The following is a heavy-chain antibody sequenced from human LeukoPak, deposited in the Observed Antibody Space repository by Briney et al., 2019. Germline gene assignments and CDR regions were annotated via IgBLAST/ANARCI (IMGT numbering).Heavy chain of an antibody. CDR2: IYTSGST. Sequence: PSETLFLTCTVSGGSISSYYWSWIRQPPGKGLEWIGYIYTSGSTNYNPSLKCRVTISVDTSKNQFSLKLSSVTAADTAVYYCARLNMWDSSGYYVLDYWGQGTLVTVSS. CDR3: ARLNMWDSSGYYVLDY. V-gene: IGHV4-4*09. J-gene: IGHJ4*02. D-gene: IGHD3-22*01. CDR1: GGSISSYY.